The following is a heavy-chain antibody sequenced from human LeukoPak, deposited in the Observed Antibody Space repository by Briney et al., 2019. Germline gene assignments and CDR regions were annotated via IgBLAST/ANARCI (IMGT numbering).Heavy chain of an antibody. D-gene: IGHD3-22*01. CDR3: AMGQDDSSGYYTYYYGMDV. V-gene: IGHV3-23*01. CDR1: GFTFSSYA. CDR2: ISGSGGST. J-gene: IGHJ6*02. Sequence: GGSLRLSCAASGFTFSSYAMHWVRQAPGKGLEYVSAISGSGGSTYYADSVKGRFTISRDNSKNTLYLQMNSLRAEDTAVYYCAMGQDDSSGYYTYYYGMDVWGQGTTVTVSS.